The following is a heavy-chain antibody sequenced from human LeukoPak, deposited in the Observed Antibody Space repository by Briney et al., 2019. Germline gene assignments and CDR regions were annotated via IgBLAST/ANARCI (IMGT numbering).Heavy chain of an antibody. CDR3: ASWGLIYYYGMDI. CDR1: GYTFTSYY. Sequence: ASVKVSCKASGYTFTSYYMHWVRQAPGQGLEWMGIINPSGGSTSYAQKFQGRVTMTRDTSTSTVYMELSSLRSEDTAVYYCASWGLIYYYGMDIWGQGTTVTVSS. V-gene: IGHV1-46*01. CDR2: INPSGGST. D-gene: IGHD2-8*01. J-gene: IGHJ6*02.